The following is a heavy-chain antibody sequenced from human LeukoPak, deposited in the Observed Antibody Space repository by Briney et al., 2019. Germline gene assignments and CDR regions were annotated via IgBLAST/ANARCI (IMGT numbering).Heavy chain of an antibody. CDR1: GFTFSSSS. CDR2: IKQDGSEK. D-gene: IGHD2-8*01. CDR3: ARVSCTNGVCYGFDY. Sequence: PGGSLRLSCAASGFTFSSSSMNWVRQAPGKGLEGVANIKQDGSEKYYVDSVKGRFTISRDNAKNSLYLQMNSLRGEDTAVFYCARVSCTNGVCYGFDYWGQGTLVTVSS. J-gene: IGHJ4*02. V-gene: IGHV3-7*01.